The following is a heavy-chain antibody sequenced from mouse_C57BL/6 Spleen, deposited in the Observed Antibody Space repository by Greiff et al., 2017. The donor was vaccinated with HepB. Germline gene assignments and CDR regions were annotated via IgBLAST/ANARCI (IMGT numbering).Heavy chain of an antibody. CDR2: ISSGSSTI. D-gene: IGHD1-1*01. Sequence: EVQVVESGGGLVKPGGSLKLSCAASGFTFSDYGMHWVRQAPEKGLEWVAYISSGSSTIYYADTVKGRFTISRDNAKNTLFLQMTSLRSEDTAMYYCARGGYYGSSSLHYYAMDYWGQGTSVTVSS. J-gene: IGHJ4*01. V-gene: IGHV5-17*01. CDR1: GFTFSDYG. CDR3: ARGGYYGSSSLHYYAMDY.